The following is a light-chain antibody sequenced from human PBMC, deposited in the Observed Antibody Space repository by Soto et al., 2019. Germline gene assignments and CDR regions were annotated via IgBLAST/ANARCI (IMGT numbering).Light chain of an antibody. CDR2: EVT. CDR3: SSFTSRFTFV. J-gene: IGLJ1*01. V-gene: IGLV2-14*01. Sequence: QSVLTQPASVSGSPGQSIAISCTGTRSDVGAYNYVSWYQQHPGKAPKLMIPEVTSRPSGVSDRFSGSKSGNTASLTISGLQAEDEADYYCSSFTSRFTFVFGTGTKVTVL. CDR1: RSDVGAYNY.